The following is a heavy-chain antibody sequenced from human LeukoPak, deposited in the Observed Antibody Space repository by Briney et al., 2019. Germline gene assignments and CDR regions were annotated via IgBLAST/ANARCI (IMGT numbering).Heavy chain of an antibody. CDR3: AGDPVCGGDCFVDY. Sequence: GGSLRLSCAASGFTFSSYSMNWVRQAPGKGLEWVSSISTSGTHIYYADSVKGRFTISRDNAKNSLYLQMNSLRAEDTALYYCAGDPVCGGDCFVDYWGQGTLVTVSS. CDR1: GFTFSSYS. D-gene: IGHD2-21*02. V-gene: IGHV3-21*01. CDR2: ISTSGTHI. J-gene: IGHJ4*02.